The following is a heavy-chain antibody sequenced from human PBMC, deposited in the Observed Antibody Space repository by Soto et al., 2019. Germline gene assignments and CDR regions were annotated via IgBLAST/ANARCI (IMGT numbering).Heavy chain of an antibody. Sequence: QVQLVESGGGVVQPGRSLRLSCAASGFIFSGYAMHWVRQAPGKGLEWVAVISYDGNTQYYADSVKGRFTVSRDNSNNMLYVQMNNLRHEDTAMYYCAKETNAYEINFWGQGTLVTVSS. V-gene: IGHV3-30-3*01. CDR1: GFIFSGYA. CDR2: ISYDGNTQ. D-gene: IGHD3-9*01. CDR3: AKETNAYEINF. J-gene: IGHJ4*02.